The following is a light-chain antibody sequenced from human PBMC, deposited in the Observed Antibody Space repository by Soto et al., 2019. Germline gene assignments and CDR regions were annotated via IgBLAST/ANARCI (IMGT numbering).Light chain of an antibody. J-gene: IGLJ1*01. Sequence: QPGPRSDSAGKSITNSCTGTISDVGGYSYVSCYHQHPGKAPKLMIYECSKRPSGGSYRFSGPNYGSAAGRSVYGLEAEDEAAYYCTSYAGSNSSGFGTGTQVTVL. CDR1: ISDVGGYSY. V-gene: IGLV2-8*01. CDR2: ECS. CDR3: TSYAGSNSSG.